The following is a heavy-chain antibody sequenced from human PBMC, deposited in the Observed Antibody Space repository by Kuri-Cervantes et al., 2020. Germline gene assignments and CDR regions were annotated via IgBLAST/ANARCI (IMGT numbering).Heavy chain of an antibody. CDR2: MNPNSGNT. D-gene: IGHD6-19*01. Sequence: ASVKVSCKASGGSFNNYNVSWVRQAPGHGLEWMGWMNPNSGNTGYAQKFQGRVTMTRNTSISTAYMELSSLRSEDTAVYYCARTPSSGWYRDDAFDIWGQGTMVTVSS. CDR1: GGSFNNYN. J-gene: IGHJ3*02. V-gene: IGHV1-8*02. CDR3: ARTPSSGWYRDDAFDI.